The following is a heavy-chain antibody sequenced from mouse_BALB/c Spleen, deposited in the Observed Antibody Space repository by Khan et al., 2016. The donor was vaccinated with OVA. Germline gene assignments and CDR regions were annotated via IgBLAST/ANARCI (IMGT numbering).Heavy chain of an antibody. V-gene: IGHV5-17*02. CDR1: GFTFSRFG. Sequence: EVELVESGGGLVQPGGSRKLSCAASGFTFSRFGMYWVRQALEKGLEWVAYISSGSSSIYYADTVKGRFTISRDNPKNTLFLQMTSLRSEDTAMYYCARDSNFDYWGQGTTLTVSS. CDR3: ARDSNFDY. CDR2: ISSGSSSI. J-gene: IGHJ2*01.